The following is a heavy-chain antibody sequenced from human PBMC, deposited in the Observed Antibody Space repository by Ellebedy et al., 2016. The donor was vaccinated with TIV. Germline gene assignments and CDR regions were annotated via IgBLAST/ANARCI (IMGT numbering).Heavy chain of an antibody. CDR2: ISDSSSAI. CDR1: GFTFSDYS. J-gene: IGHJ4*02. Sequence: GGSLRLXXAASGFTFSDYSMNWVRQAPGKGLEWVSYISDSSSAIYYADSVKGRFTISRDNAKSSLYLQMNSLRDVDTAVYYCARDLEDSWGQGTLVTVSS. D-gene: IGHD5-24*01. CDR3: ARDLEDS. V-gene: IGHV3-48*02.